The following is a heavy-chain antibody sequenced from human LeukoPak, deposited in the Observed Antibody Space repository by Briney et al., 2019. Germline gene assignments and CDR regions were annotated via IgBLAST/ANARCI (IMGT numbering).Heavy chain of an antibody. CDR3: ARVKPTCYGMDV. CDR2: MNPNSGNT. CDR1: GYTFTSYD. V-gene: IGHV1-8*01. J-gene: IGHJ6*02. Sequence: ASVKVSCKASGYTFTSYDINWVRQATGQGLEWMGWMNPNSGNTGYAQKFQGRVTMTRNTSIGTAYMELSSLRSEDTAVYYCARVKPTCYGMDVWGQGTTVTVSS.